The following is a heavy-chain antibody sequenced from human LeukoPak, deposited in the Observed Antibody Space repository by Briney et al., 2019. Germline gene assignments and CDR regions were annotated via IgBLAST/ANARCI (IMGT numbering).Heavy chain of an antibody. D-gene: IGHD3-9*01. Sequence: GGSLRLSCAASGFTFDDYAMHWVRQAPGKGLEWVSGISWNSGSIGYADSVKGRFTISRDNSKNTLYLQMNSLRAEDTAVYYCAKTLRYFDWLLYLDYWGQGTLVTVSS. CDR1: GFTFDDYA. CDR3: AKTLRYFDWLLYLDY. CDR2: ISWNSGSI. J-gene: IGHJ4*02. V-gene: IGHV3-9*01.